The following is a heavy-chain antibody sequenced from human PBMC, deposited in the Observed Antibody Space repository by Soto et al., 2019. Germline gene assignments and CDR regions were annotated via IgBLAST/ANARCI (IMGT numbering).Heavy chain of an antibody. CDR2: TYYRSKWYN. CDR3: ARDLLRSIVVVPAAITTVVYYYYGMDV. CDR1: GDSVSSNSAA. V-gene: IGHV6-1*01. D-gene: IGHD2-2*02. J-gene: IGHJ6*02. Sequence: PSQTLSLTFGISGDSVSSNSAAWNCISQSPSRGLEWLGRTYYRSKWYNDYAVSVKSRITINPDTSKNQFSLQLNSVTPEDTAVYYCARDLLRSIVVVPAAITTVVYYYYGMDVWGQGTTVTVSS.